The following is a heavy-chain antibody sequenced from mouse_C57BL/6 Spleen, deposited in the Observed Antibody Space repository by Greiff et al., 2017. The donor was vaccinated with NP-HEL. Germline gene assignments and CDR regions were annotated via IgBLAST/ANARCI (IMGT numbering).Heavy chain of an antibody. D-gene: IGHD4-1*01. CDR1: GFSFNTYA. CDR2: IRSKSNNYAT. CDR3: VRQTGSYAMDY. V-gene: IGHV10-1*01. J-gene: IGHJ4*01. Sequence: EVHLVESGGGLVQPKGSLKLSCAASGFSFNTYAMNWVRQAPGKGLEWVARIRSKSNNYATYYADSVKDRFTISRDDSESMLYLQMNNLKTEDTAMYYCVRQTGSYAMDYWGQGTSVTVSS.